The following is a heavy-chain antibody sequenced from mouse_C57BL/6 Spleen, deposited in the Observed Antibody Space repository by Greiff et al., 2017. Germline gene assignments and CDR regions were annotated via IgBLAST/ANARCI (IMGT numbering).Heavy chain of an antibody. D-gene: IGHD2-9*01. CDR1: GYAFTNYL. Sequence: VQLQQSGAELVRPGTSVKVSCKASGYAFTNYLIEWVKQRPGQGLEWIGVIIPGSGGTNYNEKFKGKATLTADKSSSTAYMQLSSLTSEDSAVYFCARSYYGYDEAYGGQGTLVTVSA. CDR3: ARSYYGYDEAY. CDR2: IIPGSGGT. V-gene: IGHV1-54*01. J-gene: IGHJ3*01.